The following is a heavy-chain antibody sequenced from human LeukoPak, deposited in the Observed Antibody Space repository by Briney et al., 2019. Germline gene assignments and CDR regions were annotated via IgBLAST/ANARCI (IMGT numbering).Heavy chain of an antibody. CDR2: ISGSGGST. J-gene: IGHJ6*03. CDR3: AKGLGYSGYDINHYYYYYMDV. D-gene: IGHD5-12*01. V-gene: IGHV3-23*01. Sequence: GGSLRLSCAASGFTFSSYGMSWVRQAPGKGLEWVSAISGSGGSTYYADSVKGRFTISRDNSKNTLYLQMNSLRAEDTAVYYCAKGLGYSGYDINHYYYYYMDVWGKGTTVTVSS. CDR1: GFTFSSYG.